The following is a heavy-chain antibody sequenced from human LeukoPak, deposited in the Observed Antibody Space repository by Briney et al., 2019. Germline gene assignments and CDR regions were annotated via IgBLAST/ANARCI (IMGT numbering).Heavy chain of an antibody. J-gene: IGHJ4*02. CDR3: ARDPYNWNEYFDY. CDR1: GYTFTTYG. CDR2: ISAYNGNT. V-gene: IGHV1-18*01. Sequence: ASVKVSCKASGYTFTTYGINWVRPAPGQGLEWMGWISAYNGNTNYAQKLQGRVTMTTDTSTSTAYMELRSLRSDDTAVYYCARDPYNWNEYFDYWGQGTLVTVSS. D-gene: IGHD1-1*01.